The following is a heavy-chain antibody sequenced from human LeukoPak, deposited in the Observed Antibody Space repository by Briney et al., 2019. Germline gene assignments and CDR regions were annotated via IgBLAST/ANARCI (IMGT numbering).Heavy chain of an antibody. CDR1: GYTLTELS. J-gene: IGHJ4*02. V-gene: IGHV1-24*01. Sequence: ASVKVSCKVSGYTLTELSMHWVRQAPGKGLEWMGGFDPEDGETIYAQKFQGRVTMSEVTSTDTAYMELSSLRSEDTAVYYWAIPGGSSRDFDYWGQGTLGTVSS. D-gene: IGHD6-13*01. CDR3: AIPGGSSRDFDY. CDR2: FDPEDGET.